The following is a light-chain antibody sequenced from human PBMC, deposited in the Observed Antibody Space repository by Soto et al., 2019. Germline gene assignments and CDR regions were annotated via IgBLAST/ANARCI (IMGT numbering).Light chain of an antibody. J-gene: IGLJ2*01. Sequence: SSELTQPPSVSVAPGQTASITCGGNNIESKSVHWYQQKPGQAPVLVVYADRDRPSGIPERFSGSNSGNTATLTISRVEAGDEADYYCQVWDSSGDHVVFGGGTKVTVL. CDR3: QVWDSSGDHVV. CDR1: NIESKS. V-gene: IGLV3-21*02. CDR2: ADR.